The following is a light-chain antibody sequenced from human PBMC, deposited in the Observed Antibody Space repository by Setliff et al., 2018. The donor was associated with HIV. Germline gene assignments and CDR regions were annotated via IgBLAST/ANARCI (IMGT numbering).Light chain of an antibody. J-gene: IGLJ1*01. CDR1: SSDVGSYNH. Sequence: QSVLTQPPSVSGSPGQSVTISCTGTSSDVGSYNHVSWYQQHPGRAPKLMIYDVTKRPSGVSDRFSGSKSGNTASLTISGLQTEDEADYYCCSYTSSLTYVFGTGTKVTVL. CDR2: DVT. CDR3: CSYTSSLTYV. V-gene: IGLV2-14*03.